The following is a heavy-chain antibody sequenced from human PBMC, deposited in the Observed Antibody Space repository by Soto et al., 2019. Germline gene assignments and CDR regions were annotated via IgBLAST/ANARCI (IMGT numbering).Heavy chain of an antibody. J-gene: IGHJ5*02. CDR3: ARQPYDSTGYYYGA. CDR2: MYSGRNT. D-gene: IGHD3-22*01. CDR1: GGSFSSSTYY. V-gene: IGHV4-39*01. Sequence: QLQLQESGPGLVKPSETLSLTCTVSGGSFSSSTYYWGWIRQPPGKGLEWIGSMYSGRNTYYNPSLKIRVTVTVETSKNPFSLKLTSVTAADTAMYYCARQPYDSTGYYYGAWGQGTLVTVSS.